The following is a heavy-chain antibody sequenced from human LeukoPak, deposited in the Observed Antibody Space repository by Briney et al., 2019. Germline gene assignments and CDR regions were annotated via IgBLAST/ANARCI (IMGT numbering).Heavy chain of an antibody. J-gene: IGHJ5*02. CDR2: IYHSGST. D-gene: IGHD2-8*01. CDR3: ARADLAQLMVDP. CDR1: GGSISSGGYY. V-gene: IGHV4-30-2*01. Sequence: PSETLSLTCTVLGGSISSGGYYWSWIRQPPGKGLEWIGYIYHSGSTYYNPSLKSRVTISVDRSKNQFCRKLSSVTAADTAMYDCARADLAQLMVDPWGQGTMVTVSS.